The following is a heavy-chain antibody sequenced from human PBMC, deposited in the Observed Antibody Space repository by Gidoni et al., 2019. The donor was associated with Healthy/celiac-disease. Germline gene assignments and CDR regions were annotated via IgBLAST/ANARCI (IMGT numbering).Heavy chain of an antibody. CDR2: ISAYNGNT. J-gene: IGHJ5*02. CDR3: ARGGTTVTTPFSFDP. Sequence: QVQLVQSGAEVQKPGASVKVSCSASGYPFTSYGISWVRQSPGQGLEWMGWISAYNGNTNYAQKLQGRVTMTTDTSTSTAYMELRSLRSDDTAVYYCARGGTTVTTPFSFDPWGQGTLVTVSS. D-gene: IGHD4-17*01. CDR1: GYPFTSYG. V-gene: IGHV1-18*01.